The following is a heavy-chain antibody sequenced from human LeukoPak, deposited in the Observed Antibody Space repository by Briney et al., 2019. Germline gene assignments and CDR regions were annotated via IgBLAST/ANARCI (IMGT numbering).Heavy chain of an antibody. J-gene: IGHJ4*02. Sequence: ASVKVSCKASGYTFTSYDINWVRQAPGQGLEWMGWMNPNSGNTVYAQKFQGRVTMTRNTSISTAYMELSSLRSEDTAVYYCARGLGIAVAAVLYWGQGTLVTVSS. D-gene: IGHD6-19*01. CDR3: ARGLGIAVAAVLY. CDR1: GYTFTSYD. V-gene: IGHV1-8*01. CDR2: MNPNSGNT.